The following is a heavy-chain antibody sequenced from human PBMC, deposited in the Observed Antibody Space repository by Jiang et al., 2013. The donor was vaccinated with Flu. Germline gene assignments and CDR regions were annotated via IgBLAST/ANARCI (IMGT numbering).Heavy chain of an antibody. D-gene: IGHD3-3*01. CDR1: FTSYA. CDR3: ARVGPDDFWSGYPDY. V-gene: IGHV7-4-1*02. CDR2: INTNTGNP. J-gene: IGHJ4*02. Sequence: FTSYAMNWVRQAPGQGLEWMGWINTNTGNPTYAQGFTGRFVFSLDTSVSTAYLQISSLKAEDTAVYYCARVGPDDFWSGYPDYWGQGTLVTVSS.